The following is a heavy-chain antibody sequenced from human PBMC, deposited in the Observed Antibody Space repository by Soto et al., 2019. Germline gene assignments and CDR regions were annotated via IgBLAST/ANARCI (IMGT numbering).Heavy chain of an antibody. J-gene: IGHJ4*02. CDR1: GGSISGFY. Sequence: SETLSLTCSVSGGSISGFYWSWLRQPPGKGLEWIGYIHYSGSTTYNPSLKSRITISVDTSENQFPLKLASVTAADTAVYYCARRIYGVSDYWGPGTLVTVSS. V-gene: IGHV4-59*01. CDR2: IHYSGST. CDR3: ARRIYGVSDY. D-gene: IGHD2-15*01.